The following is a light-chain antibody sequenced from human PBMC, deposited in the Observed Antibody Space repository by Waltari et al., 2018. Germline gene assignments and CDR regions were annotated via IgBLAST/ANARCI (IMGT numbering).Light chain of an antibody. CDR1: SSDVCAYNF. Sequence: QSALTQPVSVSESPGQSITISCTGTSSDVCAYNFVPWYQQHPGKAPKLMIYEVSNRPSGVSSRFSASKSGNTASLTISGLQAEDEADYYCTSFTSRSTWVFGGGTKLTVL. J-gene: IGLJ3*02. V-gene: IGLV2-14*01. CDR2: EVS. CDR3: TSFTSRSTWV.